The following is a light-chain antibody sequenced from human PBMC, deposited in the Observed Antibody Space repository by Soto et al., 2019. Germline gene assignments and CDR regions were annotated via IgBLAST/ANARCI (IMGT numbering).Light chain of an antibody. CDR2: EAS. J-gene: IGKJ4*01. CDR1: QDINSY. CDR3: QQTRSYPST. Sequence: AIRMTQSPSSFSASTGDRVTITCRASQDINSYLAWYQQKPGKAPNLLIYEASILQRGVPSRFSGSNSGTDFTLTISSLQAEDFATYYCQQTRSYPSTFGGGTKVDIK. V-gene: IGKV1-8*01.